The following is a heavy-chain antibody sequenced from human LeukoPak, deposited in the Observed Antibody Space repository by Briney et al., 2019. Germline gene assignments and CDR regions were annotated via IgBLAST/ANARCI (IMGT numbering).Heavy chain of an antibody. Sequence: SETLSLTCTVSGASMNNYYWNWIRQPAGKRPEWIGRIYTSGSTTYTPSLKSRVSMSVDTSRNQFSLKLSSVTAADTAVYYCAGTVEMAKRGAFDIWGQGTMVTVSS. J-gene: IGHJ3*02. CDR2: IYTSGST. CDR3: AGTVEMAKRGAFDI. V-gene: IGHV4-4*07. D-gene: IGHD5-24*01. CDR1: GASMNNYY.